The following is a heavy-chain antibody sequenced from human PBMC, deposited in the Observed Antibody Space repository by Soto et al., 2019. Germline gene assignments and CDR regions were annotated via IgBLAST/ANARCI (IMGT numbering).Heavy chain of an antibody. CDR3: ARDTNYYDSSGYPDY. D-gene: IGHD3-22*01. J-gene: IGHJ4*02. CDR2: ISAYNGNT. Sequence: ASVKVSCKASGYTFTSSGISWVRQAPGQGLEWMGWISAYNGNTNYAQKLQGRVTMTTDTSTTTAYMELRSLRSDDTAVYYCARDTNYYDSSGYPDYWGQGTLVTVSS. CDR1: GYTFTSSG. V-gene: IGHV1-18*01.